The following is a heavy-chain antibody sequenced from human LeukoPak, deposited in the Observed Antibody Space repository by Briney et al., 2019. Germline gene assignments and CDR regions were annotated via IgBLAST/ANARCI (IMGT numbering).Heavy chain of an antibody. CDR1: GYTFTSYD. J-gene: IGHJ4*02. CDR3: ARGGSWGQLGGLDY. D-gene: IGHD6-6*01. Sequence: GASVKVSCKASGYTFTSYDINWVRQATGQGLEWMGWMNPNSGNTVYAQKFQGRVTITRNTSIRTAYMELSSLRSADTAVYYCARGGSWGQLGGLDYWGQGTLVTVSS. CDR2: MNPNSGNT. V-gene: IGHV1-8*03.